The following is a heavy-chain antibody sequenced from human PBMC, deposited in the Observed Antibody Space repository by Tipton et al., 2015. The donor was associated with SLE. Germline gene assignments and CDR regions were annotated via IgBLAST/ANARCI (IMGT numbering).Heavy chain of an antibody. J-gene: IGHJ4*02. CDR3: ARDTLGGLDY. Sequence: LRLSCTVSGHSISSGFYWGWIRQPPGKGLEWIGSIYYSGSTYYNPSLKSRVTISVDTSKNQFSLKMSSVTAADTAVYYCARDTLGGLDYWGQGTLVTVSS. D-gene: IGHD7-27*01. V-gene: IGHV4-38-2*02. CDR1: GHSISSGFY. CDR2: IYYSGST.